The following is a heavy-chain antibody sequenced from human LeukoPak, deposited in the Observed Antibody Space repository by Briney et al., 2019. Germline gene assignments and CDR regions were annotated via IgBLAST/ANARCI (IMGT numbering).Heavy chain of an antibody. D-gene: IGHD6-6*01. CDR2: IYTSGST. CDR1: GGSIDIYY. J-gene: IGHJ4*02. V-gene: IGHV4-4*07. Sequence: PSETLSLTCSVSGGSIDIYYWSWIRQSAGKGLEWIGRIYTSGSTNYNPSLKSRVAMSVDTSKKQFSLKLSSVTAADTAVYYCARQLGGQLVFDYWGQGTLVTVSS. CDR3: ARQLGGQLVFDY.